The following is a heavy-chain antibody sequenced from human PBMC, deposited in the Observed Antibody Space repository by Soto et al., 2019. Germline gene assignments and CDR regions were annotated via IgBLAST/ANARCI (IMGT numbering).Heavy chain of an antibody. Sequence: PSETLSLTCNVSGGSISSFYWSWIRQPPGKGLEWIGYIYNGGSTNYSPSLKSRVTISVDTSKNHFSLKLSSVTAADTAVYYCARRSDYSYYFDYWGQGTLVTVSS. J-gene: IGHJ4*02. D-gene: IGHD2-15*01. CDR3: ARRSDYSYYFDY. CDR2: IYNGGST. CDR1: GGSISSFY. V-gene: IGHV4-59*08.